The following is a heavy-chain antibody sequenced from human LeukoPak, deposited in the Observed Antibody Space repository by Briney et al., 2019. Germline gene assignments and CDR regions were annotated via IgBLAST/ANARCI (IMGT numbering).Heavy chain of an antibody. D-gene: IGHD2-15*01. V-gene: IGHV1-24*01. CDR2: FDPEDGET. CDR3: ATPDCSGVSCYSH. J-gene: IGHJ4*02. CDR1: GYTLTELS. Sequence: ASVKVSCKVSGYTLTELSMHWVRQAPGKGLEWMGGFDPEDGETIYEQKFQGRGTMTEDTSTDTAYMDLSSLRSEDTAVYYCATPDCSGVSCYSHWGQGTLVTVSS.